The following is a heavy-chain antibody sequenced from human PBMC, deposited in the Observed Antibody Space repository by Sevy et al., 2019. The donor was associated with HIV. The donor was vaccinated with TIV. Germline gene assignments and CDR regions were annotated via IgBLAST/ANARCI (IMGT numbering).Heavy chain of an antibody. Sequence: GGSLRLSCAASRFTFSTYDIHWVRQAPGKGLEWVAVISHDGSYQYYTDSVKGRFTISRDDSKNKAYLQMNSLRADDSGVYYCAKGQGYDYIWGNERLEYYFDYWGQGTLVTVSS. V-gene: IGHV3-30*18. J-gene: IGHJ4*02. CDR1: RFTFSTYD. CDR3: AKGQGYDYIWGNERLEYYFDY. D-gene: IGHD3-16*01. CDR2: ISHDGSYQ.